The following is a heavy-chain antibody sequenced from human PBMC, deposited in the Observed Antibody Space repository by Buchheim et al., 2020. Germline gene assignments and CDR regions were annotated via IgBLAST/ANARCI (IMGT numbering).Heavy chain of an antibody. CDR3: ARAGGYGYYYGMDV. CDR2: IWYDGSNK. CDR1: GFTFSSYG. Sequence: QVQLVESGGGVVQPGRSLRLSCAASGFTFSSYGMHWVRQAPGKGLEWVAVIWYDGSNKYYADSVKGRFTISRDNSKHTLYLQMNSLRAEDTAVYYCARAGGYGYYYGMDVWGQGTT. V-gene: IGHV3-33*01. J-gene: IGHJ6*02. D-gene: IGHD5-12*01.